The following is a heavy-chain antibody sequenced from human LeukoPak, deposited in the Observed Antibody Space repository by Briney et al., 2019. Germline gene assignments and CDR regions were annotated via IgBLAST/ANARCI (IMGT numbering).Heavy chain of an antibody. Sequence: KPSETLSLTCTVSGGSISSGSYYWSWIRQPAGKGLEWIGRIYTSGSTNYNPSLKSRVAMSVDTSKNQFSLKLSSVTAADTAVYYCARAPILNWFDPWGQGTLVTVSS. CDR2: IYTSGST. V-gene: IGHV4-61*02. J-gene: IGHJ5*02. CDR1: GGSISSGSYY. CDR3: ARAPILNWFDP.